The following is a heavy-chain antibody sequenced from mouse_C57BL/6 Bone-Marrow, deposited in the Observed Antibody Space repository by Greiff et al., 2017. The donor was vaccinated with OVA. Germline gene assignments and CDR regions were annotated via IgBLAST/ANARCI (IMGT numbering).Heavy chain of an antibody. V-gene: IGHV1-9*01. CDR3: SRSSRITAAAFAY. J-gene: IGHJ3*01. CDR1: GYTFTGYW. CDR2: LLPGSGST. Sequence: VQLQEPGAELLKPGASVKLSCKATGYTFTGYWIEWVKQRPGHGLEWIGELLPGSGSTNYNEKFKGKATFTADTSSNTAYMQLSSLTTEDSAIYYCSRSSRITAAAFAYWGQGTLVTVSA. D-gene: IGHD1-2*01.